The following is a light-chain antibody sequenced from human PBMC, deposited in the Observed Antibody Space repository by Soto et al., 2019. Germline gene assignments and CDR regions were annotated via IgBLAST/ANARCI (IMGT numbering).Light chain of an antibody. Sequence: EIVLTQSPATLSLSPGERATLSCRASQSVSSYLAWYQQKPGQAPRLLIYDASNRATDIPARFSGSGSGTDFTLTISGLEPEDFAVDYCQQRSNWPPITFGQGTRLEIK. CDR1: QSVSSY. J-gene: IGKJ5*01. V-gene: IGKV3-11*01. CDR2: DAS. CDR3: QQRSNWPPIT.